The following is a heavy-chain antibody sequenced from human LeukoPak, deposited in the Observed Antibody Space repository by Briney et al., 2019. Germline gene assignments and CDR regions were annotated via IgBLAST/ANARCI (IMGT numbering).Heavy chain of an antibody. D-gene: IGHD2-2*01. V-gene: IGHV3-33*06. Sequence: GGSLRLSCAASGFTFSSYGMHWVRQAPGKGLEWVAVIWYDGSNKYYADSVKGRFTISRDNSKNTLYLQMNSLRAEDTAVYYCAKARGVPAAKYYFDYWGQGTLVTVSS. CDR2: IWYDGSNK. CDR3: AKARGVPAAKYYFDY. CDR1: GFTFSSYG. J-gene: IGHJ4*02.